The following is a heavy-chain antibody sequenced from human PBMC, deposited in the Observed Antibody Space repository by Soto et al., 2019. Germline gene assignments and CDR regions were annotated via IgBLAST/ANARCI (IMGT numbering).Heavy chain of an antibody. J-gene: IGHJ4*02. Sequence: SETLSLTCTVSGGSISSYYWSWIRQHPGEGLEWIGYISYSGTTNYNPSLKSRVTISVDTSKNQFSLKLTSVTAADTAVYYCSRGILVCGQGTLVTVSS. D-gene: IGHD6-6*01. CDR2: ISYSGTT. CDR1: GGSISSYY. V-gene: IGHV4-59*12. CDR3: SRGILV.